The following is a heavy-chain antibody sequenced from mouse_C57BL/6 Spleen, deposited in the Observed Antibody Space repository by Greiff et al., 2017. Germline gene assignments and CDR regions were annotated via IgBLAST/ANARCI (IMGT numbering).Heavy chain of an antibody. CDR1: GYAFSSYW. D-gene: IGHD1-1*01. CDR2: IYPGDGDT. V-gene: IGHV1-80*01. J-gene: IGHJ1*03. Sequence: VQRVESGAELVKPGASVKISCKASGYAFSSYWMNWVKQRPGKGLEWIGQIYPGDGDTNYNGKFKGKATLTADKSSSTAYMQLSSLTSEDSAVYFCARRYYYGSIYWYFDVWGTGTTVTVSS. CDR3: ARRYYYGSIYWYFDV.